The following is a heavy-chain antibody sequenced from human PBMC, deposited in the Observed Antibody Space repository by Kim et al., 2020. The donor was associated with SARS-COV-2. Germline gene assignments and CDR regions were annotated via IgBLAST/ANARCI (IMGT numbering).Heavy chain of an antibody. CDR1: GFTFSSYN. D-gene: IGHD3-10*01. J-gene: IGHJ6*04. V-gene: IGHV3-21*01. CDR2: ISSSSSYI. Sequence: GGSLRLSCAASGFTFSSYNMNWVRQAPGKGLEWVSSISSSSSYIYYADSVKGRFTISRDNAKNSLYLQMNSLRAEDTAVYYCARGITMVRGADVWGKGTTGTVSS. CDR3: ARGITMVRGADV.